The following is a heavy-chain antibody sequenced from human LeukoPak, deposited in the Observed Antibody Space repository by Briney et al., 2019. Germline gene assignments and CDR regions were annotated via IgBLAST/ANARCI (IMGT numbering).Heavy chain of an antibody. CDR2: IYYSGST. Sequence: SETLSLTCTVSGGSISSYYWSWIRQPPGKGLEWIGYIYYSGSTNYNPSLKSRVTISVDTSKNQFSLKLSSVTAADTAVYYCARAPMREYPLDYWGQGTLVTVSS. J-gene: IGHJ4*02. CDR1: GGSISSYY. D-gene: IGHD2/OR15-2a*01. CDR3: ARAPMREYPLDY. V-gene: IGHV4-59*01.